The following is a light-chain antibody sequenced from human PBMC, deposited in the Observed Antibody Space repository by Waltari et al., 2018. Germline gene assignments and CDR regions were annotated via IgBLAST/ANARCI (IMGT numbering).Light chain of an antibody. CDR2: EVT. CDR1: SSDVGSYNL. CDR3: CSYAGDITSLV. V-gene: IGLV2-23*02. Sequence: QSALTQPASVSGSPGQSITISCTGTSSDVGSYNLVSWYQQHPGKAPKVMIYEVTKRPSGFSNRFSGSKSGNTASLTISGLQAEDEADYYCCSYAGDITSLVFGGGTKLTVL. J-gene: IGLJ2*01.